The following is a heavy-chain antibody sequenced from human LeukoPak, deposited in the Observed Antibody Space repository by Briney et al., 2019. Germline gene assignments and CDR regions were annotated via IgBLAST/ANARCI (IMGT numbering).Heavy chain of an antibody. CDR2: ISAYNGNT. J-gene: IGHJ4*02. CDR1: GYTFTSYG. Sequence: EASVKVSCKASGYTFTSYGISWVRQAPGQGLEWMGWISAYNGNTNYAQKLQGRVTMTTDTSTSTAYMELSRLRSDDTAVYYCARDPSWEPFDYWGQGTLVTISS. D-gene: IGHD1-26*01. CDR3: ARDPSWEPFDY. V-gene: IGHV1-18*01.